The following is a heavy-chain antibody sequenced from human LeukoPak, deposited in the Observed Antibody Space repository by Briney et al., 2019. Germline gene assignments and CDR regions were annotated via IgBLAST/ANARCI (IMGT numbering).Heavy chain of an antibody. CDR1: GFTFSSYA. Sequence: GGSLTLSCAASGFTFSSYAMRWVRQAPGKGREWVSAISGSGGSTYYADSVKGRFTISRDNSKNTLYLQMNSLRAEDTAVYYCAKVYYYDSSGYYYFDYWGQGTLVTVSS. J-gene: IGHJ4*02. CDR2: ISGSGGST. CDR3: AKVYYYDSSGYYYFDY. D-gene: IGHD3-22*01. V-gene: IGHV3-23*01.